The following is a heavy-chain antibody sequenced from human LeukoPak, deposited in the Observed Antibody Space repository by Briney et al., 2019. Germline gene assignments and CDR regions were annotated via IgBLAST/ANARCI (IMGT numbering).Heavy chain of an antibody. Sequence: QPGGSLSLSCAASGLPFSSYAMSWVRQATGKGLESVSALSGSGGSTYYADSVKGRFTISRDNSKNTLYLQMNSLRAEDTAVYYCAKGQGLAAAGLFDYWGQGTLVTVSS. CDR2: LSGSGGST. D-gene: IGHD6-13*01. V-gene: IGHV3-23*01. J-gene: IGHJ4*02. CDR3: AKGQGLAAAGLFDY. CDR1: GLPFSSYA.